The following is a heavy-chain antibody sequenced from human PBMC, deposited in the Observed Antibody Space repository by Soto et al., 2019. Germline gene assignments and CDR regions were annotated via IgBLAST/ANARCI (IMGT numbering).Heavy chain of an antibody. CDR1: GFTFTTYA. V-gene: IGHV3-23*01. J-gene: IGHJ4*02. CDR3: AKKGSATVTSRIDY. CDR2: ITNTGGST. D-gene: IGHD4-4*01. Sequence: SGGSLRLSCAASGFTFTTYAMSWVRQAPGKGLEWVSGITNTGGSTYYADSVKGRFTISRDNSKNTLYLQMNSLRAEDTAVYYCAKKGSATVTSRIDYWGQGTLVTVSS.